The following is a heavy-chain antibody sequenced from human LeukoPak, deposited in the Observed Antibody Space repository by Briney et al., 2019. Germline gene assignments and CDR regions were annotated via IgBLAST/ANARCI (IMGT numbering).Heavy chain of an antibody. J-gene: IGHJ4*02. V-gene: IGHV6-1*01. Sequence: QTLSLTCGISGDSPSSNNGAWNWIRQSPSRGLEWVGRTYYRSKWYNDYAASLQGPITISPDTTKNQFSLHLYSVPPEDKAIYCCARGVGTSGGYTFDYWGQGILVTVSS. CDR3: ARGVGTSGGYTFDY. D-gene: IGHD6-19*01. CDR1: GDSPSSNNGA. CDR2: TYYRSKWYN.